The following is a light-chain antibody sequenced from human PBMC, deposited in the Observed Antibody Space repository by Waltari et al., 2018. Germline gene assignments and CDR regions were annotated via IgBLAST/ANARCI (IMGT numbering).Light chain of an antibody. CDR3: LQYKSYSET. Sequence: DIQMTQSPSTMSASVGDRVTITCRASQGIGRYLAWFQQKAGKVPKRLIYAAFSLQSGVPSRFSGSGSETEFTLTISSLQPDDFATYYCLQYKSYSETFGQGTKLEIK. CDR2: AAF. J-gene: IGKJ2*01. V-gene: IGKV1-17*03. CDR1: QGIGRY.